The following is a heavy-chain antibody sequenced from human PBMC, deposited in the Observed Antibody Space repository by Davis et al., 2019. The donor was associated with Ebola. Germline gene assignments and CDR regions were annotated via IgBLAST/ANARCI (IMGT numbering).Heavy chain of an antibody. Sequence: PSETLSLTCAVYGGSFSGYYWRWIRQPPGQGLEWIGEINDSGNTNYTVSLTSRLTISVDTSKNDFSLRLSSVTAADTAVYYCARGCIIRAPKKSKYYFYMDVWGKGTTVTVSS. CDR3: ARGCIIRAPKKSKYYFYMDV. CDR2: INDSGNT. CDR1: GGSFSGYY. D-gene: IGHD3-10*01. J-gene: IGHJ6*03. V-gene: IGHV4-34*01.